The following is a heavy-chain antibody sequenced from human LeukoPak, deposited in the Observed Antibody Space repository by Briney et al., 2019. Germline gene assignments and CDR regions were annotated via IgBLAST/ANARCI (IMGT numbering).Heavy chain of an antibody. CDR2: TYYRSKWYN. CDR1: GDSVSSNSAA. CDR3: ASQYCSGGSCYSPETQFDY. D-gene: IGHD2-15*01. Sequence: SQTLSLTCAISGDSVSSNSAAWNWIRQSPSRGLEWLGRTYYRSKWYNDYAVSVKSRITINPDASKNQFSLQLNSVTPEDTAVYYCASQYCSGGSCYSPETQFDYWGQGTLVTVSS. V-gene: IGHV6-1*01. J-gene: IGHJ4*02.